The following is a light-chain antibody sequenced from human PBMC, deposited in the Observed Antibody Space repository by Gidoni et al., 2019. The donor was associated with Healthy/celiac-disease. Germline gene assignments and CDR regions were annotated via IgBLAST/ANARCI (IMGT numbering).Light chain of an antibody. CDR1: KCIRND. V-gene: IGKV1-6*01. J-gene: IGKJ1*01. CDR2: AAS. CDR3: LQDYNYPLT. Sequence: AIQMTQAPSSLSASVGDRVTITCRASKCIRNDLGWYQQKPGKAPKLLIYAASSLQSGVPSRVSGSGSGTDFTLTISSLQPEDFATYYCLQDYNYPLTFGQGTKVEIK.